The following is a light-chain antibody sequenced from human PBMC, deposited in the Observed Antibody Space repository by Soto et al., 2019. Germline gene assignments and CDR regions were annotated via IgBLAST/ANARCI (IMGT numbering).Light chain of an antibody. Sequence: DIPMTQSPSTLSASVGDRVTITCRASQSIDTALAWYQQKPGKAPNLLIYKASNLEDGVPSRFSGSGSGTEFTLTISILQPDDFATYYCEQYYRYLTFGQGTKLEIK. V-gene: IGKV1-5*03. J-gene: IGKJ2*01. CDR1: QSIDTA. CDR3: EQYYRYLT. CDR2: KAS.